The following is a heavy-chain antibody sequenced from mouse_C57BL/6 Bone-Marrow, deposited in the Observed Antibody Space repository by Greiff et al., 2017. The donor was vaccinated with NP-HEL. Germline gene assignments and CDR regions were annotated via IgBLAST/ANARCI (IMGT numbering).Heavy chain of an antibody. Sequence: QVQLQQPGAELVKPGASVKLSCKASGYTFTSYWMHWVKQRPGQDLEWIGMIHPNSGSTNYNEKFKSKATLTVDKSSSTAYMQLSSLTSEDSAVYYCARGRDGELTHYWGQGTTLTVSS. CDR1: GYTFTSYW. CDR3: ARGRDGELTHY. CDR2: IHPNSGST. J-gene: IGHJ2*01. V-gene: IGHV1-64*01. D-gene: IGHD2-12*01.